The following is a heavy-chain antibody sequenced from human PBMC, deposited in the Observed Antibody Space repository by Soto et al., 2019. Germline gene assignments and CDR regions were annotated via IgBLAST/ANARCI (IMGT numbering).Heavy chain of an antibody. CDR3: ARVSDRSGGSCYQQHFFDY. CDR1: GGSFSGYY. CDR2: INHSGST. J-gene: IGHJ4*02. D-gene: IGHD2-15*01. V-gene: IGHV4-34*01. Sequence: PSETLSLTCAVYGGSFSGYYWSWIRQPPGKGLERIGEINHSGSTNYNPSLKSRVTISVDTSKNQFSLKLSSVTAADTAVYYCARVSDRSGGSCYQQHFFDYVGQGALVTVSS.